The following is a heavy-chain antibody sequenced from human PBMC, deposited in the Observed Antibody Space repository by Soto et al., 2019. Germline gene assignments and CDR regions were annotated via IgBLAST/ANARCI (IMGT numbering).Heavy chain of an antibody. CDR2: IYYSGST. CDR3: AVTDGSYYFDY. D-gene: IGHD1-26*01. V-gene: IGHV4-59*08. Sequence: PSETLSLTCTVSGGSISSYYWSWIRQPPGKGLEWIGYIYYSGSTYYNPSLKSRVTISVDTSKNQFSLKLSSVTAADTAVYYCAVTDGSYYFDYWGQGTLVTVSS. CDR1: GGSISSYY. J-gene: IGHJ4*02.